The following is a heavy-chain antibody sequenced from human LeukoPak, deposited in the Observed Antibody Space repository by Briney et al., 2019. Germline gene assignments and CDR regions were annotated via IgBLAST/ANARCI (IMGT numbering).Heavy chain of an antibody. V-gene: IGHV4-34*01. CDR3: ARGRITMVRGVSYYFDY. Sequence: SETLSLTCAVYGGSFSGYYWSWIRQPPGKGLEWIGEINHSGSTNYNPSLKSRVTISVDTSKNQFSLKLSSVTAADTAVYYCARGRITMVRGVSYYFDYWGQGTLVTVSS. CDR2: INHSGST. D-gene: IGHD3-10*01. J-gene: IGHJ4*02. CDR1: GGSFSGYY.